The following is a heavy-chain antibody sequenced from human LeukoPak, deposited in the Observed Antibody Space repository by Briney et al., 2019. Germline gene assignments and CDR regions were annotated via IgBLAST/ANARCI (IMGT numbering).Heavy chain of an antibody. D-gene: IGHD2-15*01. V-gene: IGHV1-2*02. Sequence: VASVKLSCKASGYTFTVYYMNWVRQAPGQGLEWMGWISPNSGGPKYAQKFQGRVTMTRDTSISTAYMELSRLRSDDTAVYYCARPRIYCSGGSCYQDDAFDIWGQGTMVTVSS. J-gene: IGHJ3*02. CDR3: ARPRIYCSGGSCYQDDAFDI. CDR1: GYTFTVYY. CDR2: ISPNSGGP.